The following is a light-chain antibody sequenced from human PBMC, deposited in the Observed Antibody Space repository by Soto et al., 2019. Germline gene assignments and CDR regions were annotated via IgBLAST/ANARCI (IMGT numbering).Light chain of an antibody. CDR3: QSNDSSLSALYV. J-gene: IGLJ1*01. Sequence: QSVLTQPPSVSGAPGQRVTIFCTGSSCNIGAGYEVHWYQQLPGTAPKLLIYGNNHRPSGVPDRFSGSKSATSASLAITGLQAEDEADYYCQSNDSSLSALYVFGTGTKVTVL. CDR1: SCNIGAGYE. CDR2: GNN. V-gene: IGLV1-40*01.